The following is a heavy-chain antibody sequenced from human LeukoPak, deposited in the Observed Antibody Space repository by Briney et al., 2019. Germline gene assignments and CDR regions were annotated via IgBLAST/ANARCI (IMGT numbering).Heavy chain of an antibody. J-gene: IGHJ4*02. Sequence: GGSLRLSCAASGFTFSDYYMSWIRQAPGKGLVWVSRINSDGSSTTYADSVKGRFTVSRDNATNTLYLRMNSLRAEDTAVYYCASKNGSYWGQGTLVTVSS. D-gene: IGHD1-26*01. CDR3: ASKNGSY. CDR1: GFTFSDYY. V-gene: IGHV3-74*01. CDR2: INSDGSST.